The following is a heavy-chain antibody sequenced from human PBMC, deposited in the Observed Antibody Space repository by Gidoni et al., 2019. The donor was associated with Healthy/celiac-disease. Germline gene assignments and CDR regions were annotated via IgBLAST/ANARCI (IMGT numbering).Heavy chain of an antibody. D-gene: IGHD2-2*01. CDR1: GFTFRSYA. CDR3: AKDTPIVVVPAAMRRYYYYMDV. J-gene: IGHJ6*03. Sequence: EVQLLESGGGLVQPGGSLRLSCSASGFTFRSYAMSWVRPAPGKGLEWVSAIGGSGGSTYYADSVKGRFTISRDNSKNTLYLQMTSLRAEDTAVYYCAKDTPIVVVPAAMRRYYYYMDVWGKGTTVTVSS. V-gene: IGHV3-23*01. CDR2: IGGSGGST.